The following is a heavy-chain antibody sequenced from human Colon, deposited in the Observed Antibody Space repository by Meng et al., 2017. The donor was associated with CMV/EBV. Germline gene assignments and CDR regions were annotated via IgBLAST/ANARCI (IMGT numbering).Heavy chain of an antibody. D-gene: IGHD5-12*01. CDR2: ISSSSRNI. Sequence: GESLKISCAASGFDLSPYYMNWVRQAPGKGLEWVSSISSSSRNIYYADSVRVRFTISRDNAENSLYLQMNNLIADDTAIYYCARGYDSARALYYDGMDVWGQGTTVTVSS. CDR3: ARGYDSARALYYDGMDV. V-gene: IGHV3-21*01. J-gene: IGHJ6*02. CDR1: GFDLSPYY.